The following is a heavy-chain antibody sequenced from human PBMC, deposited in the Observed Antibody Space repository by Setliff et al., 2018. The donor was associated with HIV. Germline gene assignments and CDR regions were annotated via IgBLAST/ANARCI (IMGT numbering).Heavy chain of an antibody. V-gene: IGHV4-38-2*01. CDR2: INHSGST. D-gene: IGHD3-22*01. CDR3: ARALRGVITTLSYFDY. J-gene: IGHJ4*02. CDR1: GYSISSGYY. Sequence: SETLSLTCAVSGYSISSGYYWGWIRQPPGKGLEWIGSINHSGSTNYNPSLKSRVTISVDTSKNQFSLKLTSVTAADTAVYYCARALRGVITTLSYFDYWGQGTLVTVSS.